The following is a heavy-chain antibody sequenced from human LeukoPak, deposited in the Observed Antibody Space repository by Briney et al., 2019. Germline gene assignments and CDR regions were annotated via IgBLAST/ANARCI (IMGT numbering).Heavy chain of an antibody. V-gene: IGHV3-74*01. Sequence: PGGSLRLSCAASGFTFSNYWMHWVRQAPGKGLVWVSRINSDGSSTSYADSVKGRFTISRDNAKNTLYLQMNSLRAEDTAVYYCARDRGGSKLTAMNWFDPWGQGTLVTVSS. CDR3: ARDRGGSKLTAMNWFDP. J-gene: IGHJ5*02. CDR2: INSDGSST. D-gene: IGHD2-21*02. CDR1: GFTFSNYW.